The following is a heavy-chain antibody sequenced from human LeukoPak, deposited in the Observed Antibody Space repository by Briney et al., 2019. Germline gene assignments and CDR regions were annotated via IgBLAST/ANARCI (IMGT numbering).Heavy chain of an antibody. D-gene: IGHD3-22*01. V-gene: IGHV4-4*07. J-gene: IGHJ4*02. CDR2: IYTSGST. Sequence: SETLSLTCTVSGGSISSYYWSWIRQPAGKGLEWIGRIYTSGSTNYNPSLKSRVTMSVDTSKNQSSLKLSSVTAADTAVYYCARDQGYDSSGYYVGYYFDYWGQGTRVTVSS. CDR3: ARDQGYDSSGYYVGYYFDY. CDR1: GGSISSYY.